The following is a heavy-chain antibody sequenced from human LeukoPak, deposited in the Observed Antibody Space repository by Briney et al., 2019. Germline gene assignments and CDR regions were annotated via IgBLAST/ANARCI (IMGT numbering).Heavy chain of an antibody. V-gene: IGHV3-21*01. D-gene: IGHD3-3*01. CDR1: GFTFKDYC. CDR3: ARDSGRFLEWITYVDV. CDR2: ISPSSGYI. J-gene: IGHJ6*03. Sequence: GGSLRLSCAASGFTFKDYCMNWVRQAPGKGLGGVSSISPSSGYIYYADSVKGRFTISRDNAKKSLYLQMNSLRAEDTAVYYCARDSGRFLEWITYVDVWGKGTTVTVSS.